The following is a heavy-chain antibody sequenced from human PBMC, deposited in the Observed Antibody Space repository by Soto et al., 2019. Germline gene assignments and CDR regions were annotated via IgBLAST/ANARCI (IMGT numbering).Heavy chain of an antibody. J-gene: IGHJ3*01. CDR2: IYSAGTT. D-gene: IGHD1-1*01. V-gene: IGHV4-4*07. Sequence: QVQLRESGPGLVKPSETLSLTCNVSGGPISGYYWNWVRQPAGKGLEWIGRIYSAGTTDLKPSLKSRVIMSVDTSSNQFSLKLLSVTAADTAVYYCAANWRGAYEGLFDLWGQGTTVTVSS. CDR1: GGPISGYY. CDR3: AANWRGAYEGLFDL.